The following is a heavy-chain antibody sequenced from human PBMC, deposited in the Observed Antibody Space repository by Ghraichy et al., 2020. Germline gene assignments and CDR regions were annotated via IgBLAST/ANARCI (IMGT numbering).Heavy chain of an antibody. CDR2: INPNSGGT. Sequence: ASVKVSCKASGYTFTGYYMHWVRQAPGQGLEWMGWINPNSGGTNYAQKFQGWVTMTRDTSISTAYMELSRLRSDDTAVYYCARGVSTSAYYDYVWGPYYFDYWGQGTLVTVSS. CDR3: ARGVSTSAYYDYVWGPYYFDY. J-gene: IGHJ4*02. D-gene: IGHD3-16*01. V-gene: IGHV1-2*04. CDR1: GYTFTGYY.